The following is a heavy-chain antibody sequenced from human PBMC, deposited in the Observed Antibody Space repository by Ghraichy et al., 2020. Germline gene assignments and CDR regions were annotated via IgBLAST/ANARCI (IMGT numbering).Heavy chain of an antibody. CDR2: IRSKADGGTT. V-gene: IGHV3-15*07. Sequence: GSLRLSCAASGFSFSNAWINWVRQAPGKGLEWVGRIRSKADGGTTDYAAPVKGRFTISRDDSKNTLYLQMNSLKTEDTAVYYCATETILITSGGDSRTDYWGQGTLVTVSS. CDR3: ATETILITSGGDSRTDY. CDR1: GFSFSNAW. J-gene: IGHJ4*02. D-gene: IGHD3-16*01.